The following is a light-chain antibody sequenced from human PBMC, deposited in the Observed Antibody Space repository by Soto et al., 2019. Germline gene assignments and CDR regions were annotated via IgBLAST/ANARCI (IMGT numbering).Light chain of an antibody. CDR3: QQYNNWPPLT. CDR1: QSVSSN. Sequence: EIVMTQSPATLSVSPGERATLSCRASQSVSSNLAWYQQKPCQAPRLLIYGASIRATGIPARFSVSGSGTEFTLTISSLQSEDFAVYYCQQYNNWPPLTFGGGTKVEIK. CDR2: GAS. J-gene: IGKJ4*01. V-gene: IGKV3D-15*01.